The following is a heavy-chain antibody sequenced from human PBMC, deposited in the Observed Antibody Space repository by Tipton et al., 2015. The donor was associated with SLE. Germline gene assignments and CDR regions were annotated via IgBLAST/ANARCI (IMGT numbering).Heavy chain of an antibody. D-gene: IGHD5-24*01. Sequence: SLRLSCAASGFTFSSYIMNWVRQAPGKGLEWVSSISSSSSYIHYTDSVKGRFTISRDNAKNSLYLQMNSLRAADTAVYYCAREIPTIYAFDIWGQGTMVTVSS. CDR1: GFTFSSYI. J-gene: IGHJ3*02. CDR3: AREIPTIYAFDI. CDR2: ISSSSSYI. V-gene: IGHV3-21*01.